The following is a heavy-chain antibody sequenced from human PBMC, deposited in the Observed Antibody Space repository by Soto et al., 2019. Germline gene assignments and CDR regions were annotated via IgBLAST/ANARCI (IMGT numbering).Heavy chain of an antibody. J-gene: IGHJ6*02. CDR1: GYTFTRYA. V-gene: IGHV1-3*01. CDR2: INAGNGNT. D-gene: IGHD3-22*01. Sequence: AAVKDSCKASGYTFTRYAMHGVRQARGRRLEWMGWINAGNGNTKYSQKFQGRVTITRDTSASTAYMELSSLRSEDTAVYYCARGADSSGYYYTYYYYGMDVWGQGTTVTVSS. CDR3: ARGADSSGYYYTYYYYGMDV.